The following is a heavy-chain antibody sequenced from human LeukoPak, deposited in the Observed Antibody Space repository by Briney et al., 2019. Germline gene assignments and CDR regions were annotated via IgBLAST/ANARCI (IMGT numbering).Heavy chain of an antibody. J-gene: IGHJ3*02. CDR3: ARVWWDADAFDI. V-gene: IGHV4-4*07. CDR2: IYTSGST. D-gene: IGHD2-8*02. CDR1: GGSISSYY. Sequence: SETLSLTCTVSGGSISSYYWSWIRQPAGKGLDWIGRIYTSGSTNYNPSLKSRVTISVDKSKNQFSLKLSSVTAADTAVYYCARVWWDADAFDIWGQGTMVTVSS.